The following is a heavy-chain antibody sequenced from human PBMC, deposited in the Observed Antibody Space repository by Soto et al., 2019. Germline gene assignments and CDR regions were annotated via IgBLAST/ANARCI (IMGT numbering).Heavy chain of an antibody. CDR3: ARAPAYYYDSSGYYPNWFDP. V-gene: IGHV4-59*01. CDR2: IYYSGST. CDR1: GGSISSYY. J-gene: IGHJ5*02. Sequence: SETLSLTCTVSGGSISSYYWSWIRQPPGKGLEWIGYIYYSGSTNYNPSLKSRVTISVDTSKNQFSLKLSSVTAADTAVYYCARAPAYYYDSSGYYPNWFDPWGQVPLVTFSS. D-gene: IGHD3-22*01.